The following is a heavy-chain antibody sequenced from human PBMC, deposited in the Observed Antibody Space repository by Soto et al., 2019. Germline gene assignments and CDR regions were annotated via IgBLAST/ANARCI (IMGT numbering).Heavy chain of an antibody. J-gene: IGHJ6*02. CDR1: GYTFTGYY. V-gene: IGHV1-2*04. D-gene: IGHD6-13*01. CDR3: ARDGSRIAAAGSYYYYGMGV. CDR2: INPNSGGT. Sequence: ASVKVSCKASGYTFTGYYMHWVRQAPGQGLEWMGWINPNSGGTNYAQKFQGWVTMTRDTSISTACMELSRLRSDDTAVYYCARDGSRIAAAGSYYYYGMGVWGQGTTVTVSS.